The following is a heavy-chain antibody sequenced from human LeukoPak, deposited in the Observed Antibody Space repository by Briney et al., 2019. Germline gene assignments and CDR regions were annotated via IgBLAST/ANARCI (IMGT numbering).Heavy chain of an antibody. V-gene: IGHV3-21*04. CDR3: ARESYYYGSGAYDP. CDR2: ISSSSTYI. J-gene: IGHJ5*02. D-gene: IGHD3-10*01. CDR1: GFTFSKYS. Sequence: GGSPRLSCAASGFTFSKYSMNWVRQAPGKGPEWVSSISSSSTYIYYADSVKGRFTISRDNAKNSLYLQMNSLRAEDTAVYYCARESYYYGSGAYDPWGQGTLVTVSS.